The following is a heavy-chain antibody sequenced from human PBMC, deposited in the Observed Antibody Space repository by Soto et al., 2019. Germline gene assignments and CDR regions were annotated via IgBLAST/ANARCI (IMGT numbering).Heavy chain of an antibody. V-gene: IGHV1-69*13. J-gene: IGHJ4*02. Sequence: SVKVSCKASGVTFNSYAISWVRQAPGQGLEWMGGIIPIFGTANYAQKFQGRVTIAADESTSTAYMELSSLRSEDTAVYYCARRSGGSYLTYYFDYWGQGTLVTVSS. CDR3: ARRSGGSYLTYYFDY. CDR2: IIPIFGTA. D-gene: IGHD1-26*01. CDR1: GVTFNSYA.